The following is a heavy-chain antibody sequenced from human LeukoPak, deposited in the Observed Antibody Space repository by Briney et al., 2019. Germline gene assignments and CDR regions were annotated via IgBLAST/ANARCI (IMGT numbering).Heavy chain of an antibody. V-gene: IGHV4-59*01. CDR3: ARRLRDRFDY. J-gene: IGHJ4*02. D-gene: IGHD5-24*01. CDR2: IYYSGST. CDR1: GGSISSYY. Sequence: SETLSLTCTVSGGSISSYYWSWIRQPPGKGLEWIGYIYYSGSTNYNLSLKSRVTISVDTSKNQFSLKLSSVTAADTAVYYCARRLRDRFDYWGQGTLVTVSS.